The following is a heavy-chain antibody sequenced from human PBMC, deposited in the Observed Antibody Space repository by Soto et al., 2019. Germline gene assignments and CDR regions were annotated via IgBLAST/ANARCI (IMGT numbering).Heavy chain of an antibody. CDR1: GFTFGDYA. CDR3: TRDGRNYDILTGYYPGY. J-gene: IGHJ4*02. Sequence: PGGSLRLSCTASGFTFGDYAMSWVRQAPGKGLEWVGFIRSKAYGGTTEYAASVKGRFTISRDDSKSIAYLQMNSLKTEDTAVYYCTRDGRNYDILTGYYPGYWGQGTLVTVSS. D-gene: IGHD3-9*01. CDR2: IRSKAYGGTT. V-gene: IGHV3-49*04.